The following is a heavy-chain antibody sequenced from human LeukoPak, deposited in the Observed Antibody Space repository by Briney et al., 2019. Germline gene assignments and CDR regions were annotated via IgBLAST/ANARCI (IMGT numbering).Heavy chain of an antibody. V-gene: IGHV3-21*01. CDR1: GFTFSSYS. CDR2: ISSSSSYI. CDR3: ARDSGYQGYFDL. D-gene: IGHD3-22*01. Sequence: KSGGSPRLSCAASGFTFSSYSMNWVRQAPGKGLEWVSSISSSSSYIYYADSVKGRFTISRDNAKNSLYLQMNSLRAEDTAVYYCARDSGYQGYFDLWGRGTLVTVSS. J-gene: IGHJ2*01.